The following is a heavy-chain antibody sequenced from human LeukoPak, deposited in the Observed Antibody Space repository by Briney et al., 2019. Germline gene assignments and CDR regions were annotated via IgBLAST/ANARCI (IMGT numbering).Heavy chain of an antibody. Sequence: SETLSLTCTVSGGSISSSSYYWGWIRQPPGKGLEWIGYIYYSGSAYYNPSLKSRVTISVDTSKNQFSLRLSSVTAADTAVYYCARSGYSYGQPSDYWGQGTLVTVSS. J-gene: IGHJ4*02. CDR1: GGSISSSSYY. D-gene: IGHD5-18*01. CDR2: IYYSGSA. V-gene: IGHV4-30-4*08. CDR3: ARSGYSYGQPSDY.